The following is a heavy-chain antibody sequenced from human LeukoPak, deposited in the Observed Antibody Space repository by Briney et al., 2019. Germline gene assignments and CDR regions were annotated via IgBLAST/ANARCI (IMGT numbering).Heavy chain of an antibody. Sequence: GGSLRLSCAASGFTFSSYGMSWVRQAPGKGLEWVSAISGSAVITFYADSVKGRFTISRDNSKNTLYLQMNSLRAEDTAVYYCARVRMSGWTLGYAFDIWGQGTMVTVSS. CDR2: ISGSAVIT. J-gene: IGHJ3*02. CDR3: ARVRMSGWTLGYAFDI. V-gene: IGHV3-23*01. D-gene: IGHD6-19*01. CDR1: GFTFSSYG.